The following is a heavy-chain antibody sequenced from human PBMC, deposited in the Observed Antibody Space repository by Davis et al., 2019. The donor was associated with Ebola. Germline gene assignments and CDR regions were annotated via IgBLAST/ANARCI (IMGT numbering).Heavy chain of an antibody. V-gene: IGHV3-33*01. D-gene: IGHD3-16*01. CDR1: GFTFSSYG. CDR3: ARDFGGGTFGGYFDY. J-gene: IGHJ4*02. Sequence: GESLKISCAASGFTFSSYGMHWVRQAPGKGLEWVAVIWYDGSNKYYADSVKGRFTISRDNSKNTLYLQMNSLRAEDTAVYYCARDFGGGTFGGYFDYWGQGTLVTVSS. CDR2: IWYDGSNK.